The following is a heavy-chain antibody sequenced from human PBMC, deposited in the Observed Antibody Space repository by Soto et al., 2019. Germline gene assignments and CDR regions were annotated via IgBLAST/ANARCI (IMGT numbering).Heavy chain of an antibody. V-gene: IGHV3-73*02. Sequence: EVQLVPSGVGLVQPGGSLKLSCAASGFTVSGSAMHWVRQASGKGLEWVGRIRSKANSYATAYAASVKGRFTISRDDSKNTAYLQMNSLKTEDTAVYYCTSHEADYDFCNYWGKGTLVTVSS. CDR3: TSHEADYDFCNY. D-gene: IGHD3-3*01. CDR2: IRSKANSYAT. J-gene: IGHJ4*02. CDR1: GFTVSGSA.